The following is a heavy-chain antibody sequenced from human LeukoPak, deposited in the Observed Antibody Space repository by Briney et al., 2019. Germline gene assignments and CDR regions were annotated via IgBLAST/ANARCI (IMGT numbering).Heavy chain of an antibody. D-gene: IGHD6-13*01. Sequence: AGGSLRLSCTASGFTFSSYRMNWVRQAPGKGLEWVSSISSSGSYKYDADSVRGRFTISRDNAKNSLYLLMNSPRAEDTAVYYCARVGIAAVGAGDYNYYGMDVWGQGTTVTVSS. J-gene: IGHJ6*02. CDR2: ISSSGSYK. V-gene: IGHV3-21*01. CDR3: ARVGIAAVGAGDYNYYGMDV. CDR1: GFTFSSYR.